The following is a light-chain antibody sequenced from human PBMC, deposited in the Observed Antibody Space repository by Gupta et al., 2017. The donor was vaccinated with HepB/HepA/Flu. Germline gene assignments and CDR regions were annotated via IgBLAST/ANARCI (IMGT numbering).Light chain of an antibody. CDR3: QQRSNWPLT. J-gene: IGKJ4*01. CDR1: QSVSSF. CDR2: DAS. Sequence: EIVLTQSPATLSLSPGERATLSCRASQSVSSFLAWFQQKPGQAPRLLIYDASNRAAGIPARFSGSGSGTEFTLTISSLEREDFAVYFCQQRSNWPLTFGGGTKVEIK. V-gene: IGKV3-11*01.